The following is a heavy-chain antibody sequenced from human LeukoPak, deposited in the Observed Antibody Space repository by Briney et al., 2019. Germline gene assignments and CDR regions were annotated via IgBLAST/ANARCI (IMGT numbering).Heavy chain of an antibody. D-gene: IGHD1-26*01. Sequence: GGSLRLSCAASGFTFDDYGMSWVRQDPGRRLEWVSTVDWSGGRTSYADSVKGRFTISRDNAKNSLYLQMNSLRAEDTALYFCVRSRSYYFDYWGQGTLVTVSS. J-gene: IGHJ4*02. V-gene: IGHV3-20*04. CDR2: VDWSGGRT. CDR1: GFTFDDYG. CDR3: VRSRSYYFDY.